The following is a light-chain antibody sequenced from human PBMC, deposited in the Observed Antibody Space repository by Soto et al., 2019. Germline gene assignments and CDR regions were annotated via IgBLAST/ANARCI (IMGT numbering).Light chain of an antibody. CDR1: QNVNNN. J-gene: IGKJ4*01. CDR3: QQCRNWPLT. Sequence: EIEMTQSPATLSASPGDRATLTCKAGQNVNNNLAWYQQRPGQPPSLLIYDASTRASGISARFSGSGYGTVFTLTISSLQSEDFAVYFCQQCRNWPLTFGGGTKVEIK. CDR2: DAS. V-gene: IGKV3-15*01.